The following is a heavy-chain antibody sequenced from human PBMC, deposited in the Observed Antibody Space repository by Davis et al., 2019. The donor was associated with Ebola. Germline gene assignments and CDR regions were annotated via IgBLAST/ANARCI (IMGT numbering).Heavy chain of an antibody. D-gene: IGHD2-8*01. CDR2: IRYDGSNK. CDR3: ANDLGYCTDGSCYYYHYGMDV. Sequence: GESLKISCAASGFTLSSNAMHWVRQAPGKGLEWVAFIRYDGSNKYYADSVKGRFTISRDNSKNTLYLQMNSLRAEDTAVYYCANDLGYCTDGSCYYYHYGMDVWGQGTTVTVSS. V-gene: IGHV3-30*02. J-gene: IGHJ6*02. CDR1: GFTLSSNA.